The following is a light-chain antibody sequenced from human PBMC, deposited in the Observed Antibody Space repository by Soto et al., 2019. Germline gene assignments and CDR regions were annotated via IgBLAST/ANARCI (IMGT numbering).Light chain of an antibody. CDR2: AAS. J-gene: IGKJ4*01. CDR3: QQLNGYQLT. CDR1: QGIRSD. Sequence: IQLTQSPSSLSASVGDRVTITCRASQGIRSDLGWYQQKPGKAPKLLIYAASSFQSGVPSRFSGSGSGTEFTLTINSLQPEDFATYYCQQLNGYQLTFGGGTKVEIK. V-gene: IGKV1-17*01.